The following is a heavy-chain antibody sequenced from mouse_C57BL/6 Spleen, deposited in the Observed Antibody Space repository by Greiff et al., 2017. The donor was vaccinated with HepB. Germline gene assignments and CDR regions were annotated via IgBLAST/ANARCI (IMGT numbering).Heavy chain of an antibody. Sequence: QVQLKQPGAELVRPGSSVKLSCKASGYTFTSYWMHWVKQRPIQGLEWIGNIDPSDSETHYNQKFKDKATLTVDKSSSTAYMQLSSLTSEDSAVYYCARGSVVATDYYAMDYWGQGTSVTVSS. J-gene: IGHJ4*01. CDR3: ARGSVVATDYYAMDY. CDR1: GYTFTSYW. D-gene: IGHD1-1*01. V-gene: IGHV1-52*01. CDR2: IDPSDSET.